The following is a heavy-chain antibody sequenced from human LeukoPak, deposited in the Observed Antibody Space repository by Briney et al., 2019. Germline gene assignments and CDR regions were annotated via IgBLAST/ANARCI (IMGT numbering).Heavy chain of an antibody. CDR1: GFTFSSYS. V-gene: IGHV3-21*01. J-gene: IGHJ3*02. CDR3: AREKIVVVPADAFDI. CDR2: ISSSSSYI. D-gene: IGHD2-2*01. Sequence: GGSLRLSCAASGFTFSSYSMNWVRQAPGKGLEWVSSISSSSSYIYYADSVKGRFTISRDNAKNSLYLQMNSLRAEDTAVYYCAREKIVVVPADAFDIWGQGTMVTVSS.